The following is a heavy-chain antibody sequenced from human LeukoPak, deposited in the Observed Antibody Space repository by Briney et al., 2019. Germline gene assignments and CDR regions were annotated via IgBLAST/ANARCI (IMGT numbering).Heavy chain of an antibody. CDR2: IAYDGSRA. CDR3: TRYNNDHFDY. V-gene: IGHV3-33*01. D-gene: IGHD1-14*01. Sequence: GGSLRLSCAGSGFTFGGYGMPWFRQTPGKGLEWVAVIAYDGSRAFYADSVKGRFTISRDNSKNTMSVQMDDLRAEDTAVYYCTRYNNDHFDYWGQGTLVTVSS. J-gene: IGHJ4*02. CDR1: GFTFGGYG.